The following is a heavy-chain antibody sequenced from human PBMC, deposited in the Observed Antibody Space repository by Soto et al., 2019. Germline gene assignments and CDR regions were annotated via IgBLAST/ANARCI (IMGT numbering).Heavy chain of an antibody. Sequence: VASVKVSCKASGYTFTGYYMHWVRQAPGQGLEWMGWINPNSGGTNYAQKFQGWVTMTRDTSISTAYMELSRLRSDDTAVYYCARDFSSDVLRFLEWLPSYGMDVWGQGTTVTVSS. CDR2: INPNSGGT. D-gene: IGHD3-3*01. V-gene: IGHV1-2*04. J-gene: IGHJ6*02. CDR1: GYTFTGYY. CDR3: ARDFSSDVLRFLEWLPSYGMDV.